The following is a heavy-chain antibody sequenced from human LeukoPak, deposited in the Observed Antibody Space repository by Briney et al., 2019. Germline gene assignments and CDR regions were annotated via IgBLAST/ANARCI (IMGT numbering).Heavy chain of an antibody. D-gene: IGHD3-10*01. CDR1: GGSFSSYG. Sequence: ASLKVSCKASGGSFSSYGVNWVRQAPGQGLEWMGMIIPLLGITNYAQIFQGRVTISADKSTTTAYMELSSLRSEDTAVYYCARARRVRGVSPDYSWLDPWGQGTLVTVSS. CDR3: ARARRVRGVSPDYSWLDP. CDR2: IIPLLGIT. V-gene: IGHV1-69*04. J-gene: IGHJ5*02.